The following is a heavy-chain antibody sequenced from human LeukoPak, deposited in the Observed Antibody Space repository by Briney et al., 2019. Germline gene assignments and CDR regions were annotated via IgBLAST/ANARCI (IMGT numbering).Heavy chain of an antibody. CDR2: IDPSDSYT. Sequence: GESLKISCKGSGYSFISFWITWVRQMPGKGLEWMGTIDPSDSYTSYSPSFQGHVTISADKSISTAYLQWSSLKASDTAMYYCARSPWNSYDYWGQGTLVTVSS. V-gene: IGHV5-10-1*01. D-gene: IGHD5-12*01. CDR1: GYSFISFW. CDR3: ARSPWNSYDY. J-gene: IGHJ4*02.